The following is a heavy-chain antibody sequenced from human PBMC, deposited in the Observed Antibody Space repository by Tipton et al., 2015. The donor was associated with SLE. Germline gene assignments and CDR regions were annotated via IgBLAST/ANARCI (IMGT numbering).Heavy chain of an antibody. CDR3: ARYSSGWFNNFDY. Sequence: TLSLTCAVYGGSFTGYYWSWIRQPPGKGLEWIGEINHSGITNYNPSLKSRVTISVDTSKNQFSLKLSSVTAADTAVYYCARYSSGWFNNFDYWGQGTLVTVSS. CDR2: INHSGIT. CDR1: GGSFTGYY. J-gene: IGHJ4*02. V-gene: IGHV4-34*01. D-gene: IGHD6-19*01.